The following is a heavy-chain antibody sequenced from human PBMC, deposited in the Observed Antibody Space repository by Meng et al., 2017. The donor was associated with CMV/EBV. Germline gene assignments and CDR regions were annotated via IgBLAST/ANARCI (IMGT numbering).Heavy chain of an antibody. CDR2: ISGGCTHI. CDR3: ARHTVAGRGGWFDP. V-gene: IGHV3-21*01. CDR1: GFTFSRYT. Sequence: GESLKISCAASGFTFSRYTMNWVRQPPGKGLEWISSISGGCTHINYAASMKGRFTISRDNANNSLALQMNSLRAEDTAVYYCARHTVAGRGGWFDPWGQGTLVTVSS. D-gene: IGHD6-19*01. J-gene: IGHJ5*02.